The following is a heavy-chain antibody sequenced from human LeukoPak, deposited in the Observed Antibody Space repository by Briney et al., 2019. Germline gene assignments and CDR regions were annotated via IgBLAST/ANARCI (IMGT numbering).Heavy chain of an antibody. CDR1: GSSISSSSYY. V-gene: IGHV4-39*01. CDR3: ARHSITTPKRHMHCFDSSGYNDY. D-gene: IGHD3-22*01. J-gene: IGHJ4*02. CDR2: INYSAST. Sequence: MPSETLSLTVTVSGSSISSSSYYWSWTRQPPGKGLEWIGRINYSASTYYDPSLKSRVTISVDTSKNQFSLKLSSVTAADTAVYYCARHSITTPKRHMHCFDSSGYNDYWGQGTLVTVSS.